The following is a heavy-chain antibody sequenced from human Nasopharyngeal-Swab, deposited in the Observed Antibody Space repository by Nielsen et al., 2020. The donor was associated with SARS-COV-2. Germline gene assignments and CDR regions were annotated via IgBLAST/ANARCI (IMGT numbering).Heavy chain of an antibody. V-gene: IGHV4-4*02. D-gene: IGHD3-3*01. CDR1: GGSISSSNW. CDR3: ARVLAERAYYDFWSGYSDYYYSMDV. Sequence: SETLSLTCAVSGGSISSSNWWSWVRQPPGKGLEWIGEIYHSGSTNYNPSLKSRVTISVDKPKNQFSLKLSSVTAADTAVHYCARVLAERAYYDFWSGYSDYYYSMDVWGQGTTVTVSS. CDR2: IYHSGST. J-gene: IGHJ6*02.